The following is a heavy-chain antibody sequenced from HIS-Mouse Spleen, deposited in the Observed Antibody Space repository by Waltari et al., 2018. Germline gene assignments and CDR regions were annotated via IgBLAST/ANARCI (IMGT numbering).Heavy chain of an antibody. CDR3: AREIPYSSSWYDWYFDL. CDR1: VRSISSSTYY. J-gene: IGHJ2*01. V-gene: IGHV4-39*07. CDR2: IYYSGST. Sequence: PGLVKPSEPLSLTCPVSVRSISSSTYYWGWIRQPPGKGLEWIGSIYYSGSTYYKPSLKSRVTISVDTSKNQFSLKLSSVTAADTAVYYCAREIPYSSSWYDWYFDLWGRGTLVTVSS. D-gene: IGHD6-13*01.